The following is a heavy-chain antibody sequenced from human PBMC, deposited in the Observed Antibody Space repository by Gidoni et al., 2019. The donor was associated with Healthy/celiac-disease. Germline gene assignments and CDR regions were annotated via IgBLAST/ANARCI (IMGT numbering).Heavy chain of an antibody. Sequence: EVQLVESGGGLVQPGGSLRLSCAASGFTVSSNYMRWVRQAPGKGLGWVSVIYSGCSTYYADSVKGRFTISRDNSKNTLYLQMNSLRAEDTAVYYCARATGYGDYYYYGMDVWGQGTTVTVSS. J-gene: IGHJ6*02. V-gene: IGHV3-66*02. CDR2: IYSGCST. D-gene: IGHD4-17*01. CDR1: GFTVSSNY. CDR3: ARATGYGDYYYYGMDV.